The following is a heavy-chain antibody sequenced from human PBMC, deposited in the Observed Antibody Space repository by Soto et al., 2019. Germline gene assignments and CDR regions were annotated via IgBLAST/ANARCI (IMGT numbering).Heavy chain of an antibody. CDR2: VSKNGDST. CDR3: AKKPAHDDYFDD. Sequence: PGGSLRLSCAASGFTFSSDVMSWVRQAPGKGLEWVSTVSKNGDSTYYAESVKGRFAISRDNSKNTLNLQMSNLRAEDTAVYYCAKKPAHDDYFDDWGPGTVVT. D-gene: IGHD1-1*01. J-gene: IGHJ4*02. CDR1: GFTFSSDV. V-gene: IGHV3-23*01.